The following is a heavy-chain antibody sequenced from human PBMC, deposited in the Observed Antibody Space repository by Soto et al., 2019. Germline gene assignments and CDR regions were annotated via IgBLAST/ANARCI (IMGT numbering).Heavy chain of an antibody. Sequence: SETLSLTCSVSGGSISSDDYYWTWVRQPPGKGPEWIGHIYYNGNTYYNPSLKSRLTMSLDTSQNQFSLHLSSVIAADSALYFCARATTVTSSFFYYGLDVWGQGTTVTVSS. CDR2: IYYNGNT. V-gene: IGHV4-30-4*08. J-gene: IGHJ6*02. CDR3: ARATTVTSSFFYYGLDV. CDR1: GGSISSDDYY. D-gene: IGHD4-17*01.